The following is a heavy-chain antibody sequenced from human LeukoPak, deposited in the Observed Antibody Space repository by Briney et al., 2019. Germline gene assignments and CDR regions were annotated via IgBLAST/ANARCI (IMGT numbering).Heavy chain of an antibody. Sequence: GGSLRLSCAASGFTFSSYWMSWVRQAPGKGLEWVAHIKQDGSEKYYVDSVKGRFTISRDNAKNSLYLQMNSLRAEDTAVYYCARDAGCSSTSCFNFDYWGQGTLVTVSS. V-gene: IGHV3-7*01. CDR1: GFTFSSYW. CDR2: IKQDGSEK. CDR3: ARDAGCSSTSCFNFDY. J-gene: IGHJ4*02. D-gene: IGHD2-2*01.